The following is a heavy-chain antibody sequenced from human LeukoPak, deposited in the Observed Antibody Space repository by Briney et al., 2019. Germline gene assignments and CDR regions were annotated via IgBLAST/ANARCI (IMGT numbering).Heavy chain of an antibody. D-gene: IGHD6-13*01. CDR1: GYTFTGYY. CDR2: INPNSGGT. Sequence: ASVKVSCKASGYTFTGYYMHWWRQAPGQGLEGMGRINPNSGGTNYAQKFQGRFTMTRDTSISPAYMELRRLRSADTAVYYCARACDDSSWAPLDYWGQGTMVTVSS. V-gene: IGHV1-2*06. CDR3: ARACDDSSWAPLDY. J-gene: IGHJ4*02.